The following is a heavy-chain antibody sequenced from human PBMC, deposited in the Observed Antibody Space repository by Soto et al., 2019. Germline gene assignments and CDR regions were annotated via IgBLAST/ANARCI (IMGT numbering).Heavy chain of an antibody. J-gene: IGHJ6*02. CDR1: GYSFTGHY. V-gene: IGHV1-2*02. CDR3: ARDLCPLGSGSPCPTYGLDV. CDR2: LESDNGGA. Sequence: GASVKVSCKASGYSFTGHYMHWVRQVSGKRLEYLGWLESDNGGAYYAPKFQGRVTFTRDTSTTTAYMELSGLRSDDTAVYFCARDLCPLGSGSPCPTYGLDVWGQGTTVTVSS. D-gene: IGHD3-10*01.